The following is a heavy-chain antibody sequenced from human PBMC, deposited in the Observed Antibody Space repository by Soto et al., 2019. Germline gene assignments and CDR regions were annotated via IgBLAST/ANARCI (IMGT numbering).Heavy chain of an antibody. J-gene: IGHJ6*02. CDR3: ARERGYSYGSDYGMDV. Sequence: PLETLSLSCTFSGVSISSYDWIWIRQPPGKGLEWIGYIYYSGSTNYNPSLKSRVTISVDTSKNQFSLKLSSVTAADTAVYYCARERGYSYGSDYGMDVWGQGTTVTVSS. V-gene: IGHV4-59*01. CDR1: GVSISSYD. CDR2: IYYSGST. D-gene: IGHD5-18*01.